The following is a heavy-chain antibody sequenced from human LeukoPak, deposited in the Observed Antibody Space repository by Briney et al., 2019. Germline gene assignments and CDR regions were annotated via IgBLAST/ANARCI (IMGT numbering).Heavy chain of an antibody. J-gene: IGHJ4*02. CDR2: ISHDGSIK. V-gene: IGHV3-33*03. Sequence: GRSLRLSCSASGFTFSNYGMHWVRQTAGKGLHWVTVISHDGSIKYYADSVRGRFTISRDNSMNTVYLQMNSLRVEDTAVYYCAKVRQFTAATGTGLDYWGQGTLVTVSS. CDR1: GFTFSNYG. D-gene: IGHD6-13*01. CDR3: AKVRQFTAATGTGLDY.